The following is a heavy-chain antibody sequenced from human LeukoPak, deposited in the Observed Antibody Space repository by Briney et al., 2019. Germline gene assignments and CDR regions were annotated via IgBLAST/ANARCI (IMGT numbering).Heavy chain of an antibody. Sequence: GGSLRLSCAASGFTVSSNYMSWVRQAPGKGLEWVSVIYSGGSTYYADSVKGRFTISRDNSKNTVYLQMNSLRAEDTAVYYCARVDTVTHYGMDVWGQGTTVTVSS. CDR2: IYSGGST. CDR1: GFTVSSNY. J-gene: IGHJ6*02. D-gene: IGHD4-17*01. V-gene: IGHV3-53*01. CDR3: ARVDTVTHYGMDV.